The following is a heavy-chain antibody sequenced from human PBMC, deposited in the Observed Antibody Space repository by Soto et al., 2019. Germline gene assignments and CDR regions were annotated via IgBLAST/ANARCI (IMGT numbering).Heavy chain of an antibody. CDR3: ARVRWDGYKPPRPPGGLFDY. D-gene: IGHD5-18*01. J-gene: IGHJ4*02. CDR2: INHSGST. Sequence: QVQLQQWGAGLLKPSETLSLTCAVYGGSFSGYYWSWIRQPPGKGLEWIGEINHSGSTNYNPSLKSRFTISGDTSKNQFALKLSSVTAADTAVYYWARVRWDGYKPPRPPGGLFDYWGQGTLVTVSS. CDR1: GGSFSGYY. V-gene: IGHV4-34*01.